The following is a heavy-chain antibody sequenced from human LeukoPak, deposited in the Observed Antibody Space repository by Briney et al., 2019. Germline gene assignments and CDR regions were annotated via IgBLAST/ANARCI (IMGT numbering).Heavy chain of an antibody. J-gene: IGHJ2*01. V-gene: IGHV3-30*04. CDR3: ARDIEYSSATRVGYFDL. CDR2: ISYDGSNK. D-gene: IGHD6-19*01. Sequence: GGSLRLSCAASGFTFSNYAMHWVRQAPGKGLEWVAVISYDGSNKYYADSVKGRFTISRDNSKNTLYLQMNSLRAEDTAVYYCARDIEYSSATRVGYFDLWGRGTLVTVSS. CDR1: GFTFSNYA.